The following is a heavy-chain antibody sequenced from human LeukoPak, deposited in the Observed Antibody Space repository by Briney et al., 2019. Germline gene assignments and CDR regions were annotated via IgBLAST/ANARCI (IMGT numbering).Heavy chain of an antibody. CDR1: GGSISSYY. J-gene: IGHJ4*02. D-gene: IGHD1-26*01. CDR2: IYYSGST. Sequence: SETLSLTCTVSGGSISSYYWSWIRQPPGKGLEWIGYIYYSGSTDYNPSLKSRVTISVDTSKNQFSLELSSVTAADTAVYYCARGWVREPFDYWGQGTLVTVSS. CDR3: ARGWVREPFDY. V-gene: IGHV4-59*01.